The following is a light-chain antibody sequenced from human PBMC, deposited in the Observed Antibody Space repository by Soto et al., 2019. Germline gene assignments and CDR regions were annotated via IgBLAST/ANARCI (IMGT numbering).Light chain of an antibody. CDR2: EAS. CDR1: QSVISSS. CDR3: QQYRT. J-gene: IGKJ1*01. Sequence: EIVLTQSPGTLSLSPGERATLSCRASQSVISSSLAWYQQNPGQAPRLLIYEASSRATGIPDRFSGSGSGTDFTLTISRLEPEDFAVYYCQQYRTFGQGTKVEIK. V-gene: IGKV3-20*01.